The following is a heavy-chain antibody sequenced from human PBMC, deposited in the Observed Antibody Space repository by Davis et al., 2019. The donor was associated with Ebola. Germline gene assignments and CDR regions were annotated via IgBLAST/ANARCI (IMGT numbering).Heavy chain of an antibody. CDR2: IYYSGSA. CDR3: ARDISTTVSAFDI. V-gene: IGHV4-59*01. Sequence: PSETLSLTCTVSGGSISSYYWSWIRQPPGKGLEWIGYIYYSGSANYNPSLKSRVAISVDTSKNQLSLKLSSVTAADTAVYYCARDISTTVSAFDIWGQGTMVTVSS. CDR1: GGSISSYY. J-gene: IGHJ3*02. D-gene: IGHD2/OR15-2a*01.